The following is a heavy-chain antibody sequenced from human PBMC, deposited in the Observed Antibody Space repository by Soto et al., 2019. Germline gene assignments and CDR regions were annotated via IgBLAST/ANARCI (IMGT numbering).Heavy chain of an antibody. CDR1: GYTFTGYF. Sequence: GASVKVSCKASGYTFTGYFMHWVRQAPGQGPEWMGWINPNSGGTNYAQKFQGRVTMTRDTSISTAYMELSRLRSDDTAVYYCATWGRAVSPVPQNYGMDVWGQGTTVTVSS. J-gene: IGHJ6*02. D-gene: IGHD3-16*01. CDR3: ATWGRAVSPVPQNYGMDV. V-gene: IGHV1-2*02. CDR2: INPNSGGT.